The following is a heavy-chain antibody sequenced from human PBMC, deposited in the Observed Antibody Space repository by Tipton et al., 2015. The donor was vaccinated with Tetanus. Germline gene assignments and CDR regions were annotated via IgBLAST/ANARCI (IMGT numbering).Heavy chain of an antibody. J-gene: IGHJ4*02. CDR2: ISGSGGST. Sequence: SLRLSCAASGFTFSSYAMSWVRQAPGKGLEWVSAISGSGGSTHYADSVKGRFTISRDNSKNTLYLQMNSLRAEDTAVYYCAKDVRNDYGDYVSDYWGQGTLVTVSS. CDR3: AKDVRNDYGDYVSDY. D-gene: IGHD4-17*01. CDR1: GFTFSSYA. V-gene: IGHV3-23*01.